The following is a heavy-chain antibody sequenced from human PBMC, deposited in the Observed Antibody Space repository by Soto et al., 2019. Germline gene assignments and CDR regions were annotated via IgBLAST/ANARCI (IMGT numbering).Heavy chain of an antibody. CDR3: ARGPTGWYGYDY. J-gene: IGHJ4*02. V-gene: IGHV3-74*01. CDR1: GFTFRSSW. D-gene: IGHD6-19*01. CDR2: INSDATTK. Sequence: EVQLVESGGGLVQPGGSLRLSCVASGFTFRSSWMYWVRQAPGKGLVWVSRINSDATTKNYADYVQGRFTIARDNAENTLYLQMDSLTAEDTAVYYCARGPTGWYGYDYWGQGTLVTVSS.